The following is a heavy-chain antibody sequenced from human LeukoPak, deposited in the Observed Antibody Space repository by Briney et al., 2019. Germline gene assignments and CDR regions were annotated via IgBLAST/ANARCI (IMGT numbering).Heavy chain of an antibody. V-gene: IGHV4-39*01. J-gene: IGHJ5*02. Sequence: SETLSLTCTVSGGSISSSSYYWGWLRQPPGKGLEWIGSIYYSGSTYYNPSLKSRVTISVDTSKSQFSLKLSSVTAADTAVYYCARMDNPDNWFDPWGQGTLVTVSS. CDR3: ARMDNPDNWFDP. D-gene: IGHD1-1*01. CDR1: GGSISSSSYY. CDR2: IYYSGST.